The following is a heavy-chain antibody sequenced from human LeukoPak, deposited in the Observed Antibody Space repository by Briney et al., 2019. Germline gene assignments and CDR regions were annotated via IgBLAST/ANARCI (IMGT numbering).Heavy chain of an antibody. J-gene: IGHJ6*03. D-gene: IGHD3-3*01. CDR2: ISAYNGNT. CDR3: ARTQRITIFGVVIASTMDV. V-gene: IGHV1-18*01. CDR1: VYIFTSYG. Sequence: ASVKVSCKASVYIFTSYGISWVRQAPGQGLEWMGWISAYNGNTNYAQKLQGRVTMTTDTSTSTAYMELRSLRSDDTAVYYCARTQRITIFGVVIASTMDVWGKGTTVTVSS.